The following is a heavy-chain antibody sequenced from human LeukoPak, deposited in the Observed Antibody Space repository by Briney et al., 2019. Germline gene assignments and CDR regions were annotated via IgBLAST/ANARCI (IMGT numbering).Heavy chain of an antibody. Sequence: GGSLRLSCAASGFTVSSNYMSWVRQAPGKGLEWVLVIYSGGSTYYADSVKGRFTISRDNSKNTLYLQMSSLRAEDTAVYYCARALRGGYSYGYPAYYWGQGTLVTVSS. V-gene: IGHV3-66*01. J-gene: IGHJ4*02. D-gene: IGHD5-18*01. CDR2: IYSGGST. CDR3: ARALRGGYSYGYPAYY. CDR1: GFTVSSNY.